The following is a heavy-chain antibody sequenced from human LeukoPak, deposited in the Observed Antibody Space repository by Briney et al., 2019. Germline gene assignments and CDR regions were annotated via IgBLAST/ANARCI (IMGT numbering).Heavy chain of an antibody. V-gene: IGHV3-53*05. CDR3: ARGLSGHSIFGSGLSDY. D-gene: IGHD3-22*01. CDR1: GFIVSTNY. CDR2: LYDSNEN. J-gene: IGHJ4*02. Sequence: GGSLRLSCVASGFIVSTNYMNWVRQAPGKGPEWVSVLYDSNENFYLAAVEGRFFISRDSPTNTLYLQMNSLRPEDTAVYYCARGLSGHSIFGSGLSDYWGRGTLVTVSS.